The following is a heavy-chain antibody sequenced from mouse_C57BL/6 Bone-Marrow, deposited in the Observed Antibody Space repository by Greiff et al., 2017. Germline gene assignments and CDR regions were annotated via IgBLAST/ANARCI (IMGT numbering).Heavy chain of an antibody. D-gene: IGHD2-1*01. CDR2: ISSGSSSI. CDR3: AADGKFFDY. Sequence: EVMLVESGGGLVKPGGSLKLSCAASGFTFSDYGMHWVRQAPEKGLEWVAYISSGSSSIYYADTVKGRFTISRDNAKNTLFLQMTSLRSEDTAMYYCAADGKFFDYWGQGTTLTVSS. CDR1: GFTFSDYG. V-gene: IGHV5-17*01. J-gene: IGHJ2*01.